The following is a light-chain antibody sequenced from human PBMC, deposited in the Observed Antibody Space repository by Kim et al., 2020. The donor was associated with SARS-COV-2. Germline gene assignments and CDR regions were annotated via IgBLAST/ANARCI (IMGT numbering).Light chain of an antibody. V-gene: IGLV2-23*01. J-gene: IGLJ1*01. CDR3: CSYAGSSPYV. Sequence: GHSITISCTGTSSDVGSYNLVSWYQQHPGKAPKLMIYEGSKRPSGVSNRFSGSKSGNTASLTISGLQAEDEADYYCCSYAGSSPYVFGTGTKVTVL. CDR2: EGS. CDR1: SSDVGSYNL.